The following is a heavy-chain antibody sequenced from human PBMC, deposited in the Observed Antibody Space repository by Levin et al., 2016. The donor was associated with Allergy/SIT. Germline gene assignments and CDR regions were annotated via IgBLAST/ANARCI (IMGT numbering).Heavy chain of an antibody. Sequence: GESLKISCAASGFTFSSYAMSWVRQAPGKGLEWVSAIAYSGDITYYADSVKGRFTISRDNSKNTLFLQMNSLKAEDMAVYYCAKWPSAYCSGDCYLAYWGQGTLVTVSS. D-gene: IGHD2-21*01. CDR2: IAYSGDIT. V-gene: IGHV3-23*01. CDR1: GFTFSSYA. CDR3: AKWPSAYCSGDCYLAY. J-gene: IGHJ4*02.